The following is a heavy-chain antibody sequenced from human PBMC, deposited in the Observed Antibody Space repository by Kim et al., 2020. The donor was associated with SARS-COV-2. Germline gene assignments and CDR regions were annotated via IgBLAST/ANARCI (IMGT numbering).Heavy chain of an antibody. J-gene: IGHJ4*02. V-gene: IGHV1-18*01. CDR2: ITVYNGNT. CDR1: GYTFSTSG. Sequence: ASVKVSGKTSGYTFSTSGVSWVRQAPGQGLEWMGWITVYNGNTNYAQKLQGRVTMTTDTSTSTAYMELRSLTSDDTAVYYCARGGGSYWYVDYWGQGTLVTVSS. D-gene: IGHD3-16*01. CDR3: ARGGGSYWYVDY.